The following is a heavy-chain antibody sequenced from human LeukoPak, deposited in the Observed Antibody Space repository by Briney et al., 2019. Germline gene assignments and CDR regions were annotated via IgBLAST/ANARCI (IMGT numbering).Heavy chain of an antibody. D-gene: IGHD5-18*01. V-gene: IGHV1-69*13. CDR2: IIPIFGTA. CDR3: ARDPNEYSYGYNWFDP. Sequence: RASVKVSCKASGGTFSSYAISWVRQAPGQGLEWMGGIIPIFGTANYAQKFQGRVTITADESTSTACMELSSLRSEDTAVYYCARDPNEYSYGYNWFDPWGQGTLVTVSS. J-gene: IGHJ5*02. CDR1: GGTFSSYA.